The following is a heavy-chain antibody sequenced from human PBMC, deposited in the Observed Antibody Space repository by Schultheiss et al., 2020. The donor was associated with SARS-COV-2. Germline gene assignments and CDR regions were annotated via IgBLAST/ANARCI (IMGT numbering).Heavy chain of an antibody. CDR3: SRGYSSGWYSDS. CDR1: GYTFTGYY. CDR2: INPNSGGT. Sequence: ASVKVSCKASGYTFTGYYMHWVRQAPGQGLEWMGWINPNSGGTKYGQKFQGRVTMTRDTSISTAYMELSRLTSDDTAIYYCSRGYSSGWYSDSWGQGTLVTVSS. J-gene: IGHJ4*02. D-gene: IGHD6-19*01. V-gene: IGHV1-2*02.